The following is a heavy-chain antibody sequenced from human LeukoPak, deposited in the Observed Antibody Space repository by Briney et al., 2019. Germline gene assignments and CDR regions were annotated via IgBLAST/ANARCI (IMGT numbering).Heavy chain of an antibody. CDR1: GGSISSYY. D-gene: IGHD3-22*01. CDR3: ARSSSEDYYDSSGYAPVYYFDY. Sequence: PSETLSLTCTVSGGSISSYYWSWIRQPAGKGLEWIGRIYTSGSTNYNPSLKSRVTMSVDTSKNQFSLKLSSVTAADTAVYYCARSSSEDYYDSSGYAPVYYFDYWGQGTLVTVSS. J-gene: IGHJ4*02. CDR2: IYTSGST. V-gene: IGHV4-4*07.